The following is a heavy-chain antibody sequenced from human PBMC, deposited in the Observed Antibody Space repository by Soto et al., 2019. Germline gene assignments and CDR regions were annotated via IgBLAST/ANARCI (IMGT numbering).Heavy chain of an antibody. Sequence: GGSLRLSCAASGFTFSGSAMHWVRQASGKGLEWVGRIRSKANSYATAYAASVKGRFTISRDDSKNTAYLQMNSLKTEDTAVYYCTIAVAGTRHYYYGMDVWGQGTTVTVSS. CDR1: GFTFSGSA. CDR2: IRSKANSYAT. J-gene: IGHJ6*02. CDR3: TIAVAGTRHYYYGMDV. D-gene: IGHD6-19*01. V-gene: IGHV3-73*01.